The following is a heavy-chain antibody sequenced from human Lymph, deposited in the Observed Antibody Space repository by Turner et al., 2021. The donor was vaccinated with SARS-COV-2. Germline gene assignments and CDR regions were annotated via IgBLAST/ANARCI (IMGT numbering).Heavy chain of an antibody. J-gene: IGHJ4*02. CDR2: ISYDGSDK. D-gene: IGHD3-22*01. CDR1: GFTFSSYA. Sequence: QVQLVESGGGVVQPGRSLRLSCSASGFTFSSYAMHWVRQAPGKGLEWVAVISYDGSDKYYADSVKGRFTFSRDKSKNTLYLQMNSLRAEDTAVYYCARDRDSSGWVDYWGQGTLVTVSS. CDR3: ARDRDSSGWVDY. V-gene: IGHV3-30*04.